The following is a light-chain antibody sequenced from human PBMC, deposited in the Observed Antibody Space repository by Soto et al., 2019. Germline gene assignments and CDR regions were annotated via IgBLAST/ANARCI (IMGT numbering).Light chain of an antibody. CDR3: QQYDTRPFT. Sequence: DIPMTQSPSSLSASVGDRVTITCQASQDINKYLSWYQQKPGKAPKLLIYDASNLETGVPSRFSGSGSVTDFTFTINSLQPDDIATYYCQQYDTRPFTFGPGTKVDI. CDR2: DAS. V-gene: IGKV1-33*01. J-gene: IGKJ3*01. CDR1: QDINKY.